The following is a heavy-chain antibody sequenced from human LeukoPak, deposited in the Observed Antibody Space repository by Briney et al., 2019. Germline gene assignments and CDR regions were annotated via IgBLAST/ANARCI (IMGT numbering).Heavy chain of an antibody. CDR3: ARGEPRYQLLYGGGTPFDY. CDR1: GGSFSGYY. J-gene: IGHJ4*02. D-gene: IGHD2-2*02. V-gene: IGHV4-34*01. Sequence: SETLSLTCAVYGGSFSGYYWSWIRQPPGKGLEWIGEINHSGSTNYNPSLKSRVTISVDTSKNQFSLKLSSVTAADTAVYYCARGEPRYQLLYGGGTPFDYWGQGTLVTVSS. CDR2: INHSGST.